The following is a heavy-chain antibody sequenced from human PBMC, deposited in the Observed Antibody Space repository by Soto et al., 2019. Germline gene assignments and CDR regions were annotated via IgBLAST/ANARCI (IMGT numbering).Heavy chain of an antibody. Sequence: GGSLRLSCAASGFTFDDYAMHWVRQAPGKGLEWVSGISWNSGSIGYADSVKGRFTTSRDNAKNSLYLQMNSLRAEDTALYYCAKDISPYIAAASEWGQGTLVTVSS. J-gene: IGHJ4*02. D-gene: IGHD6-13*01. CDR1: GFTFDDYA. CDR2: ISWNSGSI. CDR3: AKDISPYIAAASE. V-gene: IGHV3-9*01.